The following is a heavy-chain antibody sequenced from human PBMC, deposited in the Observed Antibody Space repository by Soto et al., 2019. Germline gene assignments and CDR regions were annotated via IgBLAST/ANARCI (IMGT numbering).Heavy chain of an antibody. CDR2: IIPIFGTA. D-gene: IGHD6-13*01. V-gene: IGHV1-69*13. CDR1: GGTFRSYA. J-gene: IGHJ6*02. CDR3: ARGRTGIAAAGTVYDYYYGMDV. Sequence: EASVKLSCTASGGTFRSYAISWVRQAPEQGLEWMGGIIPIFGTANYAQKFQGRVTITADESTSTAYMELSSLRSEDTAVYYCARGRTGIAAAGTVYDYYYGMDVWGQGTTVTVSS.